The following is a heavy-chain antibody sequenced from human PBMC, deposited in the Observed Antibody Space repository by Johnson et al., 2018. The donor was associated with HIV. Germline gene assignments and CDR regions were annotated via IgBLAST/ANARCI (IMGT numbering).Heavy chain of an antibody. CDR2: ISWAGGST. Sequence: VQLVESGGVVVQPGGSLRLSCAASGFPFDDYTMHWVRQPPGKGLEWVSLISWAGGSTYYADSVKGRFTISRDNSKNSLYLQMNSLRTEDTALYYCAKDKGSSIDSVAFDSWGQGTMVTVSS. CDR3: AKDKGSSIDSVAFDS. D-gene: IGHD6-13*01. J-gene: IGHJ3*02. CDR1: GFPFDDYT. V-gene: IGHV3-43*01.